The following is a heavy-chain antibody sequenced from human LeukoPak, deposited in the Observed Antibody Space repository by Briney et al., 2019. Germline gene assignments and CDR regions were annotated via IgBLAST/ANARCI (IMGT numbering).Heavy chain of an antibody. D-gene: IGHD3-10*01. CDR1: GFTFSSYG. Sequence: GRSLRLSCAASGFTFSSYGMHWVRQAPGKGQEWVAVISYDGSNKYYADSVKGRFTISRDNSKNTLYLQMNSLRAEDTAVYYCATRITMVRGVMNWFDPWGQGTLVTVSS. V-gene: IGHV3-30*03. CDR3: ATRITMVRGVMNWFDP. J-gene: IGHJ5*02. CDR2: ISYDGSNK.